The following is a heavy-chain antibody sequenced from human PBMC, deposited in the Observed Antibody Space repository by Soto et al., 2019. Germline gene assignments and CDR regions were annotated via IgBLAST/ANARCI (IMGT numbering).Heavy chain of an antibody. J-gene: IGHJ4*02. V-gene: IGHV4-39*01. Sequence: QLQLQESGPGLVKPSETLSLTCTVSGGSISSSSYYWGWIRQPPGKGLEWIGSIYYSGSTYYNPSLKSRVTISVDTSKNQSSMKLSSVTAADTAVYYCASRPEYGSSFDYWGQGTLVTVSS. CDR3: ASRPEYGSSFDY. CDR1: GGSISSSSYY. D-gene: IGHD6-13*01. CDR2: IYYSGST.